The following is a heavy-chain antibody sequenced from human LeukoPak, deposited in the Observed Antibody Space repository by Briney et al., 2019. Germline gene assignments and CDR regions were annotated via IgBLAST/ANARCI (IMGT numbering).Heavy chain of an antibody. D-gene: IGHD2-21*01. CDR1: GYTFTSYG. CDR3: ARVWQPQSYYMDV. J-gene: IGHJ6*03. Sequence: ASVKVSCKASGYTFTSYGISWVRQAPGQGLEWMGWISAYNGNTNYAQKLQGRVTITTDESTSTAYMELSSLRSEDTAVYYCARVWQPQSYYMDVWGKGTTVTVSS. CDR2: ISAYNGNT. V-gene: IGHV1-18*01.